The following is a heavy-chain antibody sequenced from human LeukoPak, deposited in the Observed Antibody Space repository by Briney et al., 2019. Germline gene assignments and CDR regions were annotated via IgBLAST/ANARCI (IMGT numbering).Heavy chain of an antibody. J-gene: IGHJ5*02. V-gene: IGHV4-59*01. CDR1: GGSIKDYY. Sequence: SETLSLTCTVSGGSIKDYYWAWIRQAPGEGLEWIGYISNSGTTDYNPSLKSRVTMSVDTSKNEFSLKLTSVAAADPAIYYCARVVRGAVTSNWFDPWGQGTLVTVSS. D-gene: IGHD4-17*01. CDR2: ISNSGTT. CDR3: ARVVRGAVTSNWFDP.